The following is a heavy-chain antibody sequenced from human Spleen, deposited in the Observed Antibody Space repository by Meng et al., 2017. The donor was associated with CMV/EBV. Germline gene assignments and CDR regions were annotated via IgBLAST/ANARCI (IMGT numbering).Heavy chain of an antibody. Sequence: FSGSSMHWVRQASGKGLEWVGRIRTKTNNYATVYAASVKGRFTISRDDSMNTAYLQMNSLKTEDTAVYYCTTQTYYYDDSGSYHWYDPWGQGTLVTVSS. D-gene: IGHD3-22*01. J-gene: IGHJ5*02. CDR3: TTQTYYYDDSGSYHWYDP. V-gene: IGHV3-73*01. CDR2: IRTKTNNYAT. CDR1: FSGSS.